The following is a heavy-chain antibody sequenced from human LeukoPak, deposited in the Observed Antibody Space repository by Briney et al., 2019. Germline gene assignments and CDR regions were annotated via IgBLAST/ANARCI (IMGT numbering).Heavy chain of an antibody. Sequence: PGGSLRLSCAASGFTFSSYGMHWVRQAPGKGLEWVAIISYDGSHQYYADSVKGRFTISRDNAKNSLYLQMNSLRAEDTAVYYCARGFYGSGSYPSFDYWGQGTLVTVSS. D-gene: IGHD3-10*01. CDR1: GFTFSSYG. V-gene: IGHV3-30*03. CDR2: ISYDGSHQ. J-gene: IGHJ4*02. CDR3: ARGFYGSGSYPSFDY.